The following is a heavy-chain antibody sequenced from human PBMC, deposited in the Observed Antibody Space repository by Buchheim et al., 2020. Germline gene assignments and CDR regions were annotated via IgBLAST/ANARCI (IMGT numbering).Heavy chain of an antibody. V-gene: IGHV4-31*03. J-gene: IGHJ4*02. CDR1: GGSISSPTHY. CDR3: ARDYSGTWD. Sequence: QVQLQESGPGLVKPSQTLFLTCTVSGGSISSPTHYWTWIRQLPGKGLEWMGYIYYSGTTYYSPSLKSRVTMSVDTSKNQFSLRLDSVTAADTAVYYCARDYSGTWDWGQGTL. D-gene: IGHD6-13*01. CDR2: IYYSGTT.